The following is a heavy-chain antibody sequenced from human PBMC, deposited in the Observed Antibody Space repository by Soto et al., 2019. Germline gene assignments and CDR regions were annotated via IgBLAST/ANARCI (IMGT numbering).Heavy chain of an antibody. J-gene: IGHJ4*02. CDR3: ARSWGYYFDY. D-gene: IGHD3-16*01. CDR2: IYYSAST. Sequence: QVQLQESGPGLVKPSETLSLTCTVSGGSISSYYWSWIRQPPGKGLEWIGYIYYSASTNYNPSLKSRVTISVDTSYTQFSLKLSLVTAADTAVYFWARSWGYYFDYWGQGTMVSVSS. V-gene: IGHV4-59*01. CDR1: GGSISSYY.